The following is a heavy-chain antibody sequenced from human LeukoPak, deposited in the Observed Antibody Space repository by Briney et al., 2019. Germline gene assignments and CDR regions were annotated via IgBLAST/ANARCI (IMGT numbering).Heavy chain of an antibody. D-gene: IGHD3-10*01. Sequence: PGGSLRLSCAASGFTFSSYAMSWVRQAPGKGLEWVSSISSSSSYIYYADSVKGRFTISRDNAKNSLYLQMNSLRAENTAVYYCATYGSGGPFDYWGQGTLVTVSS. J-gene: IGHJ4*02. CDR1: GFTFSSYA. V-gene: IGHV3-21*01. CDR3: ATYGSGGPFDY. CDR2: ISSSSSYI.